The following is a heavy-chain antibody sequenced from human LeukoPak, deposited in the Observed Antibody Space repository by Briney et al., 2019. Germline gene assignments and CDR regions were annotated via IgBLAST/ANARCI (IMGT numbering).Heavy chain of an antibody. Sequence: PGGSLRLSCAASGFTFSSYSMNCVRQAPGKGLEWVSSISSSSSYIYCADSVKGRFTISRDNAKNSLYLQMNSLRAEDTAVYYCARRIAAADDAFDIWGQGTMVTVSS. CDR2: ISSSSSYI. CDR1: GFTFSSYS. J-gene: IGHJ3*02. D-gene: IGHD6-13*01. CDR3: ARRIAAADDAFDI. V-gene: IGHV3-21*01.